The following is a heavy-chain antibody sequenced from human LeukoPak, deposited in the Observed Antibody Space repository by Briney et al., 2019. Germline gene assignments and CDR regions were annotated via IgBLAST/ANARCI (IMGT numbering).Heavy chain of an antibody. V-gene: IGHV4-61*08. CDR2: IYYSGST. D-gene: IGHD6-13*01. CDR3: ARGVAPYPPRIAAAGTHFDY. CDR1: GGSISSGGYY. J-gene: IGHJ4*02. Sequence: PSETLSLTCSVSGGSISSGGYYWSWIRQHPGKGLEWIGYIYYSGSTNYNPSLKSRVTISVDTSKNQFSLKLSSVTAADTAVYYCARGVAPYPPRIAAAGTHFDYWGQGTLVTVSS.